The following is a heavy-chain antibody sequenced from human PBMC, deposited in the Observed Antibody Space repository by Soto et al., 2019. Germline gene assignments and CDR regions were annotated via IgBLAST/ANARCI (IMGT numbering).Heavy chain of an antibody. J-gene: IGHJ4*02. CDR1: GFTFSYYV. Sequence: EVQLLESGGDLVQPGESLRVSCAASGFTFSYYVMSWIRQAPGKGLEWVSAISGTGSDTYHSDSVKGRFTASRDNTKNTLYLQMNSLRVEDTAVYYCVKGSADTRPYYFDSWGQGTLVSVSS. CDR2: ISGTGSDT. CDR3: VKGSADTRPYYFDS. D-gene: IGHD6-13*01. V-gene: IGHV3-23*05.